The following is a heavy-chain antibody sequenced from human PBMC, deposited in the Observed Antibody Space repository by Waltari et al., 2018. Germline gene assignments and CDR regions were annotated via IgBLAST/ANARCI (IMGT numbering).Heavy chain of an antibody. Sequence: EVQLLESGGGLVQPGGSLRLSCAASGFTFSSYAMSWVRQAPGKGLGWVSVIYSGGSTYYADSVKGRFTISRDNSKNTLYLQMNSLRAEDTAVYYCAKHPSGSWGNAFDIWGQGTMVTVSS. CDR1: GFTFSSYA. CDR2: IYSGGST. D-gene: IGHD3-16*01. CDR3: AKHPSGSWGNAFDI. J-gene: IGHJ3*02. V-gene: IGHV3-23*03.